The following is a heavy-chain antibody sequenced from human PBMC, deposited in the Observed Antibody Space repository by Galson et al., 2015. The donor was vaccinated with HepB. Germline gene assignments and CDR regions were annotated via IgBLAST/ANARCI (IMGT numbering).Heavy chain of an antibody. CDR3: ARAQDYSNYYYYYGMDV. CDR2: IIPIFGTA. V-gene: IGHV1-69*13. CDR1: GGTFSSYA. Sequence: SVKVSCKASGGTFSSYAISWVRQAPGQGLEWMGGIIPIFGTANYAQKFQGRVTITADESTSTAYMELSSLRSEDTAVYYCARAQDYSNYYYYYGMDVWGQGTTVTVSS. J-gene: IGHJ6*02. D-gene: IGHD4-11*01.